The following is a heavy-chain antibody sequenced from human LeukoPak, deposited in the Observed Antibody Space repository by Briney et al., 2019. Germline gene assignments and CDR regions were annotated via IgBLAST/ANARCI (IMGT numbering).Heavy chain of an antibody. CDR3: ARDSRNNYYDSSCFDY. CDR2: INPSGGST. J-gene: IGHJ4*02. D-gene: IGHD3-22*01. CDR1: GYTFTSYY. Sequence: ASVKVSCKPSGYTFTSYYMHWVRQAPGQGLEWMGLINPSGGSTSYAQKFQGRVTMTRDTSTSTVYMELSSLRSEDTAVYYCARDSRNNYYDSSCFDYWGQGTLVTVSS. V-gene: IGHV1-46*01.